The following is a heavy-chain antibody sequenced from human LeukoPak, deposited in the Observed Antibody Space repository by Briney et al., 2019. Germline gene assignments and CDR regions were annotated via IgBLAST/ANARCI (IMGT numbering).Heavy chain of an antibody. D-gene: IGHD4-17*01. Sequence: SETLSLTCTVSGGSINGFYWGCIRQPPGKRLEWIGYIHYSGSTTCNPSFKSRVTISVDTSKNQFSLRLSSVTAADTALYYCARGSAYGATGSFDYWGQGALVTVSS. J-gene: IGHJ4*02. CDR3: ARGSAYGATGSFDY. V-gene: IGHV4-59*01. CDR1: GGSINGFY. CDR2: IHYSGST.